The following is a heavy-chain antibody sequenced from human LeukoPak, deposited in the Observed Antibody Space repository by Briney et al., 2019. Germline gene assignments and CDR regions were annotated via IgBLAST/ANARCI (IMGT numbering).Heavy chain of an antibody. D-gene: IGHD3-10*01. V-gene: IGHV3-15*01. CDR2: IRSETDGATT. J-gene: IGHJ4*02. Sequence: GGSLRLSCVASGFSFTYAWMSWVRQAPGRGLQWVGHIRSETDGATTDYAAAVQGRFTISRDDSKKMLYLEMNSLKTEDTGLYYCTTDLNQRLKWFGNPLDHWGQGTPVTVSS. CDR1: GFSFTYAW. CDR3: TTDLNQRLKWFGNPLDH.